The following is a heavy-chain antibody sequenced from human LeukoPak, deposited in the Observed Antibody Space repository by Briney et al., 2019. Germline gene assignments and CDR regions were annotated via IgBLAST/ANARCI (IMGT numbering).Heavy chain of an antibody. D-gene: IGHD3-22*01. CDR1: GGTFSSYA. CDR3: ARDTTYYYDSSGYPTFDY. J-gene: IGHJ4*02. V-gene: IGHV1-69*04. Sequence: SVEVSCKASGGTFSSYAISWVRQAPGQGLEWMGRIIPILGIANYAQKFQGRVTITADKSTSTAYMELSSLRSEDTAVYYCARDTTYYYDSSGYPTFDYWGQGTLVTVSS. CDR2: IIPILGIA.